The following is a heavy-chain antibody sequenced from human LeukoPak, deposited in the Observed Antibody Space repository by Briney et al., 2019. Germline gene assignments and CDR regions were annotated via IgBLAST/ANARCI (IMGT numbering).Heavy chain of an antibody. Sequence: PGGSLRLSCAASGFAFSSYWMHWVRQAPGKGLVWVSRISDGGSTTTYADSVKGRFTISRDNAKNTLYLQMNGLRAEDTAVYYCTRDGAGFLEWPNDYYYGMDVWGQGTTVTVSS. CDR3: TRDGAGFLEWPNDYYYGMDV. D-gene: IGHD3-3*01. CDR2: ISDGGSTT. J-gene: IGHJ6*02. CDR1: GFAFSSYW. V-gene: IGHV3-74*01.